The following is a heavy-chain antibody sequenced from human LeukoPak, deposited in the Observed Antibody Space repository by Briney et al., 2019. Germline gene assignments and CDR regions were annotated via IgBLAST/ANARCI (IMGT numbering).Heavy chain of an antibody. J-gene: IGHJ6*03. V-gene: IGHV7-4-1*02. D-gene: IGHD5-18*01. CDR1: GYTFTSYA. Sequence: ASVKVSCKASGYTFTSYAMNWVRQAPGQGLEWMGWINTNTGNPTYAQGFTGRFVFSLDTSVSTAYLQISSLKAEDTAVYYCARVPGRGYSYGPWDNYYYYYMDVWGKGATVTVSS. CDR3: ARVPGRGYSYGPWDNYYYYYMDV. CDR2: INTNTGNP.